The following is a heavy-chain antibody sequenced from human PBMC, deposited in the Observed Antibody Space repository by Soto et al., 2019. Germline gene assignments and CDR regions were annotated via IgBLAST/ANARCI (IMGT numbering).Heavy chain of an antibody. V-gene: IGHV1-69*08. Sequence: QVHLVQSGAEVTKPGSSVRVSCTASGHPHTISCVRQAPGQGLEWLGGIVHTLGSTNYARNFQGKVTISADNSTGVVHTEVIGLLSDGSATYDRGIAQVRGFLGRFWGPGT. CDR3: GIAQVRGFLGRF. CDR2: IVHTLGST. CDR1: GHPHT. D-gene: IGHD3-10*02. J-gene: IGHJ1*01.